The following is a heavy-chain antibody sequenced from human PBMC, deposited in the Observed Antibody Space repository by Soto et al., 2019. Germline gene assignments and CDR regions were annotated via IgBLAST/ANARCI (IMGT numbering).Heavy chain of an antibody. CDR3: ARDPLPADGYNYAVDAFDI. Sequence: GGSLRLSCAVSGFTFSNHVMSWVRQAPGKGLEWVSAISTAVGATYYADSVKGRFTITRDDSNNTLYLQMNSLRAEDTAVYYCARDPLPADGYNYAVDAFDIWGQGTMVTVSS. D-gene: IGHD5-12*01. V-gene: IGHV3-23*01. CDR1: GFTFSNHV. CDR2: ISTAVGAT. J-gene: IGHJ3*02.